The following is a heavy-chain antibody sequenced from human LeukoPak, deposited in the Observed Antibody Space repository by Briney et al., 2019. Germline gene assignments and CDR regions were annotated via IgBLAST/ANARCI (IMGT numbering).Heavy chain of an antibody. Sequence: PGGSLRLSCAASGFTFSNYAMTWVRQAPGKGLQWVSSISDSGTSTDYADSVKGRFTISRDNSKNTLYLQMNSLRAEDTAVYYCAKERATVTGYFAYWGQGTLVTVSS. CDR1: GFTFSNYA. V-gene: IGHV3-23*01. D-gene: IGHD4-17*01. J-gene: IGHJ4*02. CDR2: ISDSGTST. CDR3: AKERATVTGYFAY.